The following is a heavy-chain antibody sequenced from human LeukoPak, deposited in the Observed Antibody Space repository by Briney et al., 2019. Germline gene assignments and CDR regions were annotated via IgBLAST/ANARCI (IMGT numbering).Heavy chain of an antibody. V-gene: IGHV5-51*01. CDR2: IYPPDSDT. CDR1: GYSFTRNW. Sequence: GESLKISCKGSGYSFTRNWIGWVRQTPEKGLEWMGIIYPPDSDTRYSPSFQGQLTISADKSTSTAYLQWTSLKATDTAIYYCARFGIGSVAGHFDYWGQGTLLTVSS. CDR3: ARFGIGSVAGHFDY. J-gene: IGHJ4*02. D-gene: IGHD6-19*01.